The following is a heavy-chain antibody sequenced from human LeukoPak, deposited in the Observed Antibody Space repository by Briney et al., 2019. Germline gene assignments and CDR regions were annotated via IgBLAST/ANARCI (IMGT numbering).Heavy chain of an antibody. Sequence: GGSLRLSCTTSGFTFSSYSMNWVRQAPGKGLEWVSSISSSSYIYYADSVKGRFTISRDNAKNSLYLQMNSLRAEDTAVYYCARDGDSSSCYDYWGQGTLVTISS. J-gene: IGHJ4*02. CDR2: ISSSSYI. D-gene: IGHD6-13*01. CDR1: GFTFSSYS. V-gene: IGHV3-21*01. CDR3: ARDGDSSSCYDY.